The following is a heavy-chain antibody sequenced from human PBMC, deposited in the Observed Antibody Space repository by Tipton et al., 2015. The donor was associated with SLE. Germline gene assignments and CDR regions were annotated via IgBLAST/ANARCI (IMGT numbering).Heavy chain of an antibody. J-gene: IGHJ4*02. Sequence: TLSLTCAVYGGSLSGHYWSWIRQSPGKGLECIGESNDSGKTNYNPALESRATISVDTSRSQFSLRLTSVTAADTAVYYCAKDGPMNYDGSVPPDYWGQGTLVTVSS. CDR2: SNDSGKT. V-gene: IGHV4-34*01. D-gene: IGHD3-22*01. CDR3: AKDGPMNYDGSVPPDY. CDR1: GGSLSGHY.